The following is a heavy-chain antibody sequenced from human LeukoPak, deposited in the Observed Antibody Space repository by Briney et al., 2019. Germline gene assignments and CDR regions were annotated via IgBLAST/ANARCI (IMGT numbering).Heavy chain of an antibody. V-gene: IGHV3-11*05. D-gene: IGHD3-16*01. CDR2: ISSSSSYT. CDR1: GFTFSDYY. CDR3: ARVRGKINFGDY. Sequence: GGSLRLSCAASGFTFSDYYMSWIRQAPGKGLEWVSYISSSSSYTNYADSVKGRFTISRDNAKNSLYLQMNSLRAEDTAVYHCARVRGKINFGDYWGQGTLVTVSS. J-gene: IGHJ4*02.